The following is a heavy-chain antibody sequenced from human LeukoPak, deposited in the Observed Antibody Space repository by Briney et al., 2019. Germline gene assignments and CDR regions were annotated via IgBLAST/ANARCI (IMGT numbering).Heavy chain of an antibody. V-gene: IGHV3-23*01. D-gene: IGHD3-3*01. CDR3: ARGKYDFWSGYPFDY. CDR2: ISGDGRRT. Sequence: GGSLRLSCAASGFTFSNDDLNWVRQASGKGLEWVSGISGDGRRTDYAGSVKGRFTISRDNSKNTLYLQMNSLRAEDTAVYYCARGKYDFWSGYPFDYWGQGTLVTVSS. J-gene: IGHJ4*02. CDR1: GFTFSNDD.